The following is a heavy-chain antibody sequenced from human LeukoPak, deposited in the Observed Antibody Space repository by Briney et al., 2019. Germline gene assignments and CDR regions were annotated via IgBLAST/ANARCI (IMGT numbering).Heavy chain of an antibody. CDR3: ARREVGATDAFDI. CDR1: GYTFTSYW. D-gene: IGHD1-26*01. CDR2: VYPGDSDI. Sequence: GESLKISCKGSGYTFTSYWIAWVRQMPGKGLEWMGIVYPGDSDIRYSPSFQGQVTISADKSITTAYLQWSSLKASDTAMYYCARREVGATDAFDIWGQGTMVTVSS. V-gene: IGHV5-51*01. J-gene: IGHJ3*02.